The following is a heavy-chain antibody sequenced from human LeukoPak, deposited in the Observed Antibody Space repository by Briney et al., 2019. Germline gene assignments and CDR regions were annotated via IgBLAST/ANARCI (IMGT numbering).Heavy chain of an antibody. Sequence: SVKVSCKASRGTFSSYAISWVRQAPGQGLEWMGRIIPILGIANYAQKFQGRVTTNADKSTSPAYMELRSLRSEDTAVYCCARDKYVVVTAISGVFDYWGQGTLVTVSS. J-gene: IGHJ4*02. CDR3: ARDKYVVVTAISGVFDY. CDR1: RGTFSSYA. V-gene: IGHV1-69*04. CDR2: IIPILGIA. D-gene: IGHD2-21*02.